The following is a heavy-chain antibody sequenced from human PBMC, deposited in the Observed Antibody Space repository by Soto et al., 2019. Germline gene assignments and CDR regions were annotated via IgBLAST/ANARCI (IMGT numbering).Heavy chain of an antibody. V-gene: IGHV4-31*03. CDR3: PRSVFP. J-gene: IGHJ5*02. CDR1: GGSISSGGYY. Sequence: QVQLQESGPGLVKPSQTLSLTCTVSGGSISSGGYYWSWIRQHPGKGLEWIGYIYYSGSTYYNPSLQSRVPRPVDTSSTLFPPNPSSVTAADTAAYYCPRSVFPWGQGTLVTVSS. CDR2: IYYSGST.